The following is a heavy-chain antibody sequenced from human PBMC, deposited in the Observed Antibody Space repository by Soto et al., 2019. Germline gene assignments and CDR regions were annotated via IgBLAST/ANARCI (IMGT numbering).Heavy chain of an antibody. CDR2: VDYSGTT. Sequence: QVQLQESGPGLVKPSETLSLTCAVSGDSINSYYWSWIRQSPGKGLEWIGYVDYSGTTNYNPSLKSRVSMSLDTSKNQFSLKLNTVSAADTVMYYCTRGQSDYQIDYWGQGTLVTVSS. CDR1: GDSINSYY. J-gene: IGHJ4*02. V-gene: IGHV4-59*01. D-gene: IGHD4-17*01. CDR3: TRGQSDYQIDY.